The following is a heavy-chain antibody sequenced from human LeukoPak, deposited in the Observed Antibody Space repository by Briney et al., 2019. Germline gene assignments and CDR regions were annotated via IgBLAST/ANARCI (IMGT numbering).Heavy chain of an antibody. D-gene: IGHD3-10*01. J-gene: IGHJ5*02. CDR2: IIPIFGTA. CDR1: GGTFSIYA. CDR3: ARAEVRGVIITSWFDP. V-gene: IGHV1-69*01. Sequence: SVKVSCKASGGTFSIYAISWVRQAPGQGLEWMGGIIPIFGTANYAQKFQGRVTITADESTSTAYMELSSLRSEDTAVYYCARAEVRGVIITSWFDPWGQGTLVTVSS.